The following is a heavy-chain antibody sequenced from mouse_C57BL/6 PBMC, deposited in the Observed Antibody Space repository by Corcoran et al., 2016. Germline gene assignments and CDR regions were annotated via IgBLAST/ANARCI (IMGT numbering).Heavy chain of an antibody. CDR3: ARPLYTEAMDY. V-gene: IGHV1-19*01. Sequence: VQLQQSGPVLVKPGASVKMSCKASGYTFTDYYMNWVKQSHGKGLEWIGVINPYNGGTSYNQKFKGKATLTVDKSSSTAYMELNSLTSEDSAVYYCARPLYTEAMDYWGQGTSVTVSS. CDR1: GYTFTDYY. CDR2: INPYNGGT. J-gene: IGHJ4*01. D-gene: IGHD1-1*01.